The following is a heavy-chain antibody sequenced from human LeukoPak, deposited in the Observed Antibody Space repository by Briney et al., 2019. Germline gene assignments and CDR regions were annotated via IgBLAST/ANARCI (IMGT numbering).Heavy chain of an antibody. D-gene: IGHD4-11*01. Sequence: PGGSLRLSCAASGFTFSSYAMHWVRQAPGKGLEWVAVISYDGSNKYYADSVKGRFTISRDNSKNTLYLQMNSLRAEDTAVYYCARDRAQTVGASDYWGQGTLVTVSS. J-gene: IGHJ4*02. V-gene: IGHV3-30-3*01. CDR2: ISYDGSNK. CDR1: GFTFSSYA. CDR3: ARDRAQTVGASDY.